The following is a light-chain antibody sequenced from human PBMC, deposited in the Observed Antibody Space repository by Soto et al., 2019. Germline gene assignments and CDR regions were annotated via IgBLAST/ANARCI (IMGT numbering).Light chain of an antibody. CDR1: QTISSW. CDR3: QQYNSYPWT. CDR2: KAS. Sequence: DIQMTQSPSTLSRSGGGRVTITSRASQTISSWLAWYQQKPGKAPKLLIYKASTLKSGVPSRFSGSGSGTEFTLTISSLQPDDFATYYCQQYNSYPWTFGQGTKVDIK. J-gene: IGKJ1*01. V-gene: IGKV1-5*03.